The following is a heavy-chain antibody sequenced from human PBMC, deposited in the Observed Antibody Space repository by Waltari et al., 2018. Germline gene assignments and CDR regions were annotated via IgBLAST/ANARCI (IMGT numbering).Heavy chain of an antibody. D-gene: IGHD6-6*01. CDR2: INPNSGGT. CDR1: GDTFTGYY. J-gene: IGHJ4*02. Sequence: QVQLVQSGAEVKKPGAAVKVSCKASGDTFTGYYMHWVRQAPGQGLEWKGWINPNSGGTNYAQQFQGRVTMTRDTSISTAYMELSRLRSDDTAVYYCARLGGSSAFDYWGQGTLVTVSS. CDR3: ARLGGSSAFDY. V-gene: IGHV1-2*02.